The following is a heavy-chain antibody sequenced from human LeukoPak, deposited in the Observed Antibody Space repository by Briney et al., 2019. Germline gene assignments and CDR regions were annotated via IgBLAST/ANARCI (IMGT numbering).Heavy chain of an antibody. CDR1: GFIFSRYD. J-gene: IGHJ4*02. CDR2: IWHDGSKT. V-gene: IGHV3-33*01. D-gene: IGHD4-17*01. Sequence: GTSLRLSCVASGFIFSRYDIHWVRQAPGKGLEWVALIWHDGSKTHYADSVKGRFTISRDDSKSTLYVQMNSLRVEGTAVYYCARDPATVTSHFDYWGQGALVTVSS. CDR3: ARDPATVTSHFDY.